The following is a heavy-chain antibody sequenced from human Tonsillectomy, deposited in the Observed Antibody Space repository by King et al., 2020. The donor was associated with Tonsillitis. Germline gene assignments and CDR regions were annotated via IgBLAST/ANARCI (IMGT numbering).Heavy chain of an antibody. J-gene: IGHJ3*02. CDR3: AHRLTADAGYDAFDI. CDR2: SYWDDDK. D-gene: IGHD6-13*01. V-gene: IGHV2-5*02. CDR1: GFSLSTSRVG. Sequence: ITLKESGPTLVKPTQTLTLTCTFSGFSLSTSRVGVGWIRQPPGKALEWLALSYWDDDKRYSPSLKSRLTITNDTSKNQVVLTMTNMDPVDTATYYCAHRLTADAGYDAFDIWGQGTMVTVSS.